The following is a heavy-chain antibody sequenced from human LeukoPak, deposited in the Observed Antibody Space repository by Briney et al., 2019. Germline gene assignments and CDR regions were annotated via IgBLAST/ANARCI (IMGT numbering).Heavy chain of an antibody. CDR2: ISGSGGST. CDR1: GFTFSTYD. V-gene: IGHV3-23*01. J-gene: IGHJ4*02. Sequence: PGGSLRLSCAVSGFTFSTYDMSWVRQAPGKGLEWVSAISGSGGSTYYADSVKGRFTISRDNSKNTLYLQLKSLRAEDTPVYYCGKDSSSGTYFDYWGQGTLVTVSS. CDR3: GKDSSSGTYFDY. D-gene: IGHD1-26*01.